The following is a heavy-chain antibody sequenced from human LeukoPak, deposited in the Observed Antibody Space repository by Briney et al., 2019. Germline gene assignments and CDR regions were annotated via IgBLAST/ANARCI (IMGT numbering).Heavy chain of an antibody. D-gene: IGHD4-17*01. V-gene: IGHV3-23*01. Sequence: GGSLRLSCAASGFTFSSYEMNWVRQAPGKGLEWVSSITGNGRGTSYGDSVRGRFTVSRDNSKNTLYLQMNSLRAEDTALYYCGMDPNGDYVGAFDFWGQGTLVTVSS. CDR3: GMDPNGDYVGAFDF. CDR2: ITGNGRGT. CDR1: GFTFSSYE. J-gene: IGHJ3*01.